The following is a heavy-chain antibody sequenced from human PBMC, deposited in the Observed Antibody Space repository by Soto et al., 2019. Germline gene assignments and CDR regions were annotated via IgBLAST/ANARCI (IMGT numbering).Heavy chain of an antibody. CDR1: GYTFTGYY. D-gene: IGHD3-22*01. CDR3: ARDLGDYYDSSGYWFDP. V-gene: IGHV1-2*02. Sequence: ASVKVSCKASGYTFTGYYMHCVRQAPGQVLEWMGWINPNSGGTNYAQKFQGRVTMTRDTSISTAYMELSRLRSDDTAVYYCARDLGDYYDSSGYWFDPWGQGTLVTVSS. CDR2: INPNSGGT. J-gene: IGHJ5*02.